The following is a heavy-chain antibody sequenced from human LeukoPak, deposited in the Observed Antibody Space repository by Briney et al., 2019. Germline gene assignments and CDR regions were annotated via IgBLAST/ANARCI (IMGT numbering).Heavy chain of an antibody. J-gene: IGHJ3*02. CDR2: ISAYNGNT. CDR3: ASDSSPAARDAFDI. D-gene: IGHD6-13*01. Sequence: ASVKVSCKASGYTFTSYGISWVRQAPGQGLEWMGWISAYNGNTNYAQKLQGRVTMTTDTSTSTAYMELRSLRSDGTAVYYCASDSSPAARDAFDIWGQGTMVTVSS. CDR1: GYTFTSYG. V-gene: IGHV1-18*01.